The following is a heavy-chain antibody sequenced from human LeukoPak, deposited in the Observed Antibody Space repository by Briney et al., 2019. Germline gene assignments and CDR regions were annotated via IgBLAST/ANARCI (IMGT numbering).Heavy chain of an antibody. CDR1: GFTFSSYA. J-gene: IGHJ5*02. V-gene: IGHV3-30*04. CDR3: ARGGPTVVVTEANWFEP. CDR2: ISYDGRNK. Sequence: PGRSLRLSCAASGFTFSSYAMHWVRQAPGKGLEWVAVISYDGRNKYYADSVNGRFTISRDNFKNTLYLQMNSLRAEDTAVYYCARGGPTVVVTEANWFEPWGQGTLVTVSS. D-gene: IGHD2-21*02.